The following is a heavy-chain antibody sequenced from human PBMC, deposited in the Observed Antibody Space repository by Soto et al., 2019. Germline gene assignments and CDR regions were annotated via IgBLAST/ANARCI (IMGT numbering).Heavy chain of an antibody. CDR2: IYHSWNT. V-gene: IGHV4-4*02. J-gene: IGHJ5*02. D-gene: IGHD2-2*01. CDR1: GDSISSGAW. CDR3: ARDSRTGCSSTDCYMS. Sequence: QVQLQESGPGLVKASETLSLTCAVSGDSISSGAWWSWVRQSPGKGLQWIGEIYHSWNTRNNPSLKSRVTMSVDKSNNQFSLNLMSVTAADTATYYCARDSRTGCSSTDCYMSWGRGILVTVSS.